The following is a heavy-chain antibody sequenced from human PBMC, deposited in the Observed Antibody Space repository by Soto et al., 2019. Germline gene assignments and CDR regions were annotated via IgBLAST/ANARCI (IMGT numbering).Heavy chain of an antibody. CDR2: ISYSGSV. V-gene: IGHV4-59*01. Sequence: SETLSLTCTVSGGSISNYFWNWIRQPPGKGLEWLGYISYSGSVSYNPSLKSRLTILLDRSKNLFSLSLHSVTAVDTAVYSCARDIKAYYFDGIRYYYPGFDPWGQGTLVTVSS. CDR3: ARDIKAYYFDGIRYYYPGFDP. D-gene: IGHD3-22*01. J-gene: IGHJ5*02. CDR1: GGSISNYF.